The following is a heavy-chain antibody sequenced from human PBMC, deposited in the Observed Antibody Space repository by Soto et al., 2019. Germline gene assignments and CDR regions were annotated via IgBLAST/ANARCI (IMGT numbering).Heavy chain of an antibody. CDR3: AREYTAWPLAYGLDV. Sequence: GGSLRLSCVGSGFIFSTYSINWVRQAPGKGLEWVSSISSRSDIYYADSVKGRFTISRGNAKNSVSLQMNSLRAEDTAVYYCAREYTAWPLAYGLDVWGQGTTVTVSS. D-gene: IGHD2-2*02. CDR1: GFIFSTYS. J-gene: IGHJ6*02. CDR2: ISSRSDI. V-gene: IGHV3-21*01.